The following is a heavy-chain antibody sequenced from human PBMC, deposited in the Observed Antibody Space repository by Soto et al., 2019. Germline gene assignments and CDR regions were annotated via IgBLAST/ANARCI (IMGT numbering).Heavy chain of an antibody. CDR2: ISYDGSNT. J-gene: IGHJ6*02. CDR1: GFSISDYG. D-gene: IGHD1-26*01. Sequence: QVQLVESGGGVVQPGWSLRLSCAASGFSISDYGMEWVRQAPGKGLEWVALISYDGSNTYYADSVKCRFTISRDNSKDTVFLQMTGLRREDTAVYYCAKGAGDRLSLGMDVWGQGTTVTVSS. V-gene: IGHV3-30*18. CDR3: AKGAGDRLSLGMDV.